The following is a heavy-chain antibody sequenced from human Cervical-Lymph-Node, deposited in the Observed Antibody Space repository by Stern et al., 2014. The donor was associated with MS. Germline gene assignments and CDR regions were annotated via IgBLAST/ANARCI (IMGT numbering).Heavy chain of an antibody. CDR2: IYPPDSET. V-gene: IGHV5-51*01. J-gene: IGHJ4*02. CDR3: ARHTGDYAFDY. CDR1: GYNFPVYW. D-gene: IGHD4-17*01. Sequence: EVQLVESGAEVKKPGESLKISCQASGYNFPVYWIGWVRQTPGKGLEWVGIIYPPDSETRYNPSFQGQVSMSVDKSVSTAYLQWSSLQTSDTALYFCARHTGDYAFDYWGQGTLVIVSS.